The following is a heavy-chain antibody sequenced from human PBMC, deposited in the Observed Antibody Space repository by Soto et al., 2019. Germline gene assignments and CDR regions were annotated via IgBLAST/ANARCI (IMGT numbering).Heavy chain of an antibody. Sequence: QVQLVESGGGVVQPGRPQRLSCAASGFTFSNFGMHWVRQAPGKGLEWVAAISYDGTKTYYGDSVRGRFTISRDTSKNTLYLQMNSRRAYDSAIYYCARDANDYGDYVLLFWFDHWGRGTLVTVSS. CDR2: ISYDGTKT. D-gene: IGHD4-17*01. V-gene: IGHV3-30*03. J-gene: IGHJ5*02. CDR1: GFTFSNFG. CDR3: ARDANDYGDYVLLFWFDH.